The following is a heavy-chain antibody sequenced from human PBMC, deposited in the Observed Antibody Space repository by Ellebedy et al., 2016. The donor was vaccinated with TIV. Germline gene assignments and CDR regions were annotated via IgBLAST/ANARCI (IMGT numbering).Heavy chain of an antibody. CDR2: IKQDGSEK. V-gene: IGHV3-7*01. CDR1: GFTFSSYW. CDR3: ARGGPGGDNWFFGL. J-gene: IGHJ2*01. Sequence: GESLKISCAASGFTFSSYWMSWVRQAPGKGLEWVANIKQDGSEKYYVDSVKGRFTISRESAKNSFYLQMNSLTAGDTAVYYCARGGPGGDNWFFGLWGRGTQVTVSS. D-gene: IGHD3-10*01.